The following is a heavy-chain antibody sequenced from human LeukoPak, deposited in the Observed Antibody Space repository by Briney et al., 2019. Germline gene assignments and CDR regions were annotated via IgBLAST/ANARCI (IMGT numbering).Heavy chain of an antibody. CDR2: IVPIFGTA. CDR1: GGTFSSYA. V-gene: IGHV1-69*01. D-gene: IGHD2-21*01. Sequence: GASVKVSCKASGGTFSSYAISWVRQAPGQGLEWMGGIVPIFGTANYAQKFQGRVTITADESTSTAYMELSSLRSEDTAVYYCARDLRILHAFDIWGQGTMVTVSS. J-gene: IGHJ3*02. CDR3: ARDLRILHAFDI.